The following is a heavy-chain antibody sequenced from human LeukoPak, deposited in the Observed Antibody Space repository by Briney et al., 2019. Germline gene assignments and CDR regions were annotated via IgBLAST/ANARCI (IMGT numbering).Heavy chain of an antibody. CDR3: ATRGAGQTGAFDF. J-gene: IGHJ3*01. D-gene: IGHD1-26*01. CDR1: GFPFNTYN. CDR2: FDTTGTYI. V-gene: IGHV3-21*01. Sequence: HGGSLRLSCAASGFPFNTYNMNWVRQAPGKGLERVSSFDTTGTYIYYAASVKGRFTISRDNAKNSLYLHMNSLRAEDTAVYYCATRGAGQTGAFDFWGHGTMVTVSS.